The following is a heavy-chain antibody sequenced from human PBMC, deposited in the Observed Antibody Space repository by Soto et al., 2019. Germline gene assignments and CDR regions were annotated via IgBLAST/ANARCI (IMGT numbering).Heavy chain of an antibody. J-gene: IGHJ4*02. V-gene: IGHV3-21*01. CDR2: ISSSSSYI. Sequence: GSLRLSCAASGFTFSSYSMNWVRQAPGKGLEWVSSISSSSSYIYYADSVKGRFTISRDNAKNSLYLQMNSLRAEDTAVYYCARVVVAAREIDYWGQGTLVTVSS. CDR1: GFTFSSYS. CDR3: ARVVVAAREIDY. D-gene: IGHD2-15*01.